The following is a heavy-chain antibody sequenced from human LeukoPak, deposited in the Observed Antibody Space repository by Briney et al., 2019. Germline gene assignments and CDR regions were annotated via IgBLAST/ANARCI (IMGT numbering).Heavy chain of an antibody. V-gene: IGHV4-59*08. J-gene: IGHJ4*02. CDR2: IFYSGNT. CDR3: ARHWETSSWYVDY. CDR1: GGSISSYY. D-gene: IGHD6-13*01. Sequence: SETLSLTCTVSGGSISSYYWSWIRQPPGKGLEWIGYIFYSGNTNYNLSLKSRVTISVDTSKNQFSLKLSSVTAADTAVYYCARHWETSSWYVDYWGQGTLVTVSS.